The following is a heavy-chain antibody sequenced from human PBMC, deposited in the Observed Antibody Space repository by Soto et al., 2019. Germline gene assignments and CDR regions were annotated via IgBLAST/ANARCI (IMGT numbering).Heavy chain of an antibody. V-gene: IGHV3-21*01. CDR3: ARGYCGGGGCYLRRDAFDV. CDR1: GFTFSAYH. CDR2: INPTSSHI. Sequence: EVQLVESGGGLVIPGGSLRLSCAASGFTFSAYHMNWVRQAPGKGLEWVSSINPTSSHIYYADSVRGRFTISRDDSKNAVSLQMNSLRTEDAALYYCARGYCGGGGCYLRRDAFDVWGQGTMVTVSS. D-gene: IGHD2-15*01. J-gene: IGHJ3*01.